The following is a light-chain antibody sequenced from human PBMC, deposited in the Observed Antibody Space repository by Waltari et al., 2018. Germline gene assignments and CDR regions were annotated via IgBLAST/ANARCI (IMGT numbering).Light chain of an antibody. V-gene: IGLV10-54*04. Sequence: QAGLTQPPSVSKGLRQTATLTCPGNSNNVGNQGAAWRQQHQGTPPKLLSYWNNNRPTGISERVSSSRSGNTASLTITGLQPEDEADYYCSAWDSSLSAVVFGGGTKLTVL. CDR1: SNNVGNQG. J-gene: IGLJ2*01. CDR3: SAWDSSLSAVV. CDR2: WNN.